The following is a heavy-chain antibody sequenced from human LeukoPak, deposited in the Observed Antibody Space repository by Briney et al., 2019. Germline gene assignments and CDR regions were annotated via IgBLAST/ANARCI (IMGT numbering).Heavy chain of an antibody. J-gene: IGHJ3*02. CDR2: ISGSGDTT. D-gene: IGHD2-2*01. CDR3: PKPTRYCGSTSCPLGAFDI. V-gene: IGHV3-23*01. Sequence: GGSLRLSCAASGFTFSTYAMSWVRQAPGKGLEWVSVISGSGDTTFYADSVKGRFTISRDNSKNTLYLQMNTLRAEDTAVYYCPKPTRYCGSTSCPLGAFDIWGQGTMVTVSS. CDR1: GFTFSTYA.